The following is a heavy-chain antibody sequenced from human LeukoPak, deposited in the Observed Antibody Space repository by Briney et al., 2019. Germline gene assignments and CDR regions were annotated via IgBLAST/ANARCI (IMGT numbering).Heavy chain of an antibody. D-gene: IGHD3-22*01. CDR3: TTRYYYDSSGFDY. J-gene: IGHJ4*02. V-gene: IGHV3-15*01. CDR2: IKSKTDGGTT. Sequence: PGGSLRLSCAASGFTFSNAWMSWVRQAPEKGLEWVGRIKSKTDGGTTDYAAPVKGRFTISRDDSKNTLYLQMNSLKTEDTAVYYCTTRYYYDSSGFDYWGQGTLVTVSS. CDR1: GFTFSNAW.